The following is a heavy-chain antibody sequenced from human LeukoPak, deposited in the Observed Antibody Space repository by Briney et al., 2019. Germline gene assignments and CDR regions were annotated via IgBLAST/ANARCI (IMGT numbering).Heavy chain of an antibody. CDR3: ARDLVTVTKGFDI. J-gene: IGHJ3*02. Sequence: SETLSLTCAVSADSFSSHYWTWIRQSPGKGLEWIGYISYIGSTNYNPSLKSRVTISTDPSKNQFSLKLRSVTAADTAVYYCARDLVTVTKGFDIWGQGTMVSVSS. D-gene: IGHD4-17*01. CDR2: ISYIGST. CDR1: ADSFSSHY. V-gene: IGHV4-59*11.